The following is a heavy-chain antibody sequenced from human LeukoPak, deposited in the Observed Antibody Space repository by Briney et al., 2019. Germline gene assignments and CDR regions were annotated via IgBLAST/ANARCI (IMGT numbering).Heavy chain of an antibody. CDR3: ARVLAVAGVDY. J-gene: IGHJ4*02. Sequence: SETLSLTCAVSGYSISNGYYWGWIRQPPGKGLEWIGSIYHSGSTYYNPSLKSRVTISVDTSKNQFSLKLSSVIAADTAVYYCARVLAVAGVDYWGQGTLVTVSS. D-gene: IGHD6-19*01. CDR1: GYSISNGYY. V-gene: IGHV4-38-2*01. CDR2: IYHSGST.